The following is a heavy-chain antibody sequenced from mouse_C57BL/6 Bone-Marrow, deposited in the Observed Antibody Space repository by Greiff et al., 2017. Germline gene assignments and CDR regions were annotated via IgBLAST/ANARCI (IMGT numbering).Heavy chain of an antibody. Sequence: QVTLKVSGAELVRPGASVTLSCKASGYTFTDYEMHWVKQTPVHGLEWIGAIDPETGGTAYNQKFKGKAILTADKSSSTAYMELRSLTSEDSAVYYCTRLDAPDYWGQGTTLTVSS. J-gene: IGHJ2*01. V-gene: IGHV1-15*01. CDR3: TRLDAPDY. CDR1: GYTFTDYE. CDR2: IDPETGGT.